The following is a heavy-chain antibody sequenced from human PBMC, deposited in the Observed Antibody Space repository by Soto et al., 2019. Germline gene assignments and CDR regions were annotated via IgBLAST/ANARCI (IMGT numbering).Heavy chain of an antibody. V-gene: IGHV4-39*02. J-gene: IGHJ6*02. Sequence: NPSETLSLTCTVSGASISSSNYYWGWIRQPPGKGLEWVGSIYYSGNTYYNPSLKSRVTISVDTSKNHFSLRLSSVTAADTAVYYCATTLWLLYYYGMDVWGQGTTVTVSS. D-gene: IGHD2-15*01. CDR1: GASISSSNYY. CDR2: IYYSGNT. CDR3: ATTLWLLYYYGMDV.